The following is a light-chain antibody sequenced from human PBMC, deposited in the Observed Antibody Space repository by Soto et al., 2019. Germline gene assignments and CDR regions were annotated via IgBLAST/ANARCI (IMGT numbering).Light chain of an antibody. J-gene: IGLJ1*01. CDR3: CSYAASSTHV. Sequence: QSALTQPASVSGSPGQSITISCTGTSSVVGSYNLVSWYQQHPGKAPKLMIYEVSKRPSGVSNRFSGSKSGNTASLTISGLQAEYEADYSCCSYAASSTHVFGTGTKVTDL. CDR2: EVS. V-gene: IGLV2-23*02. CDR1: SSVVGSYNL.